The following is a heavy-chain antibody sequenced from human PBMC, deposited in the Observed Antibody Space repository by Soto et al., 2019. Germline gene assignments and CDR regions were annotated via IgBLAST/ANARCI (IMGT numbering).Heavy chain of an antibody. V-gene: IGHV4-39*01. CDR1: GASISSNSYY. D-gene: IGHD1-26*01. Sequence: SETLSLTCSVSGASISSNSYYWGWIRQPPGKGLEWIGSIYYSGSTYYNPSLKSRVTISVDTSKNQFSLKLTSVTAADTAVYYCANRGTYSPSDCWGQGALVTVSS. CDR2: IYYSGST. J-gene: IGHJ4*02. CDR3: ANRGTYSPSDC.